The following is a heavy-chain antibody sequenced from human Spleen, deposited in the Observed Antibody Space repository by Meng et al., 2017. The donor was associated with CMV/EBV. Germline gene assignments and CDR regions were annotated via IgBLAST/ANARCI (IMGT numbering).Heavy chain of an antibody. CDR2: IIPLLGIA. CDR3: ARTYDSSGYYGWAFDY. Sequence: GGTFSSYTISWVRQAPGQGLEWMGRIIPLLGIANYAQKFQGRVTITADKSTSTAYMELSSLRSEDTAVYYCARTYDSSGYYGWAFDYWGQGTLVTVSS. CDR1: GGTFSSYT. V-gene: IGHV1-69*02. D-gene: IGHD3-22*01. J-gene: IGHJ4*02.